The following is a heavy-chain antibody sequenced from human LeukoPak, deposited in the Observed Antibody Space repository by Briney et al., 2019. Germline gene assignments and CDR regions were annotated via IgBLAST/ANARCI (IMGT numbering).Heavy chain of an antibody. J-gene: IGHJ4*02. D-gene: IGHD5-12*01. Sequence: PGGSLRLSCAASGFTFSSYGMHWVRQAPGKGLEWVAVIWYDGSNKYYADSVKGRFTISRDNSKNTLYLQMNSLRAEDTAVYYCARGDRGYAESLYWGRGTLVTVSS. CDR2: IWYDGSNK. CDR1: GFTFSSYG. V-gene: IGHV3-33*01. CDR3: ARGDRGYAESLY.